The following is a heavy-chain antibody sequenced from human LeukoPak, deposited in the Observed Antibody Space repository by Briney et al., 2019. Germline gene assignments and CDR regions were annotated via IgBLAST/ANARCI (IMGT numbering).Heavy chain of an antibody. CDR1: GGTFSSYA. CDR2: IIPIFGTA. J-gene: IGHJ4*02. D-gene: IGHD3-10*01. V-gene: IGHV1-69*01. Sequence: SSVKVSCKASGGTFSSYAISWVRQAPGQGLEWMGGIIPIFGTANYAQKFQGRVTITADESTSIAYMELSSLRSEDTAVYYCAFGSGSLAIPEKTHFDYWGQGTLVTVSS. CDR3: AFGSGSLAIPEKTHFDY.